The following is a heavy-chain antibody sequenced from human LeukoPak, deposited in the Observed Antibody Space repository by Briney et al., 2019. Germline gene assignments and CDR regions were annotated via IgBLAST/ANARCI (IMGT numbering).Heavy chain of an antibody. CDR1: GGSFSGYY. D-gene: IGHD2-2*02. J-gene: IGHJ5*02. V-gene: IGHV4-34*01. CDR3: ARVVGYCSSTSCYTGWFDP. Sequence: PSETLSLTCAVYGGSFSGYYWSWIRQPPGKGLEWIGEINHSGSTNYNPSLKSRVTISVDTSKNQFSLKLSSVTAADTAVYYCARVVGYCSSTSCYTGWFDPWGQGTLVTVSS. CDR2: INHSGST.